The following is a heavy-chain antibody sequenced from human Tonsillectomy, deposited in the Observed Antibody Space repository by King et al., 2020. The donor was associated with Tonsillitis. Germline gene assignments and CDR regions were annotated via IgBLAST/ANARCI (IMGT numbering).Heavy chain of an antibody. Sequence: VQLVESGGGLVQPGGSLRLSCAASGFTFSNYWMNWVRQAPGKGLECVANIKQDGSEQYYVDSVKGRFTISRENAKNSLVLQMNSLRAEDTAVYFCARHSSSWSLYHYYGLDVWGQGTTVTVSS. CDR2: IKQDGSEQ. V-gene: IGHV3-7*01. CDR3: ARHSSSWSLYHYYGLDV. D-gene: IGHD6-13*01. CDR1: GFTFSNYW. J-gene: IGHJ6*02.